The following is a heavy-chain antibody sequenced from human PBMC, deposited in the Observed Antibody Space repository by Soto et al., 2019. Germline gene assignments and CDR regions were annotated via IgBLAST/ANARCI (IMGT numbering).Heavy chain of an antibody. CDR1: GGTFSSYA. D-gene: IGHD2-15*01. J-gene: IGHJ4*02. CDR3: ASPYCSGGSCYYGKHFDY. CDR2: IIPIFGTA. Sequence: QVQLVQSGAEVKKPGSSVKVSCKASGGTFSSYAISWVRQAPGQGLEWMGGIIPIFGTANYAQKFQGRVTITADESTSTAYMELSSLRSEVTAVYYCASPYCSGGSCYYGKHFDYWGQGTLVTVSS. V-gene: IGHV1-69*12.